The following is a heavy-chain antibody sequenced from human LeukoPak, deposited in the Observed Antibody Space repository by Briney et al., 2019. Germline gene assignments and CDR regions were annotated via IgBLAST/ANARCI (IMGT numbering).Heavy chain of an antibody. D-gene: IGHD3-10*01. CDR2: ISYDGSNK. V-gene: IGHV3-30*18. CDR1: GFTFSSYG. CDR3: AKSRLLWFGESQPDDY. Sequence: GRSLRLSCAASGFTFSSYGMHWVRQAPGKGLEWVAVISYDGSNKYYADSVKGRFTISRDNSKNTLYLQMNSLRAEDTAVYYCAKSRLLWFGESQPDDYWGQGTLVTVSS. J-gene: IGHJ4*02.